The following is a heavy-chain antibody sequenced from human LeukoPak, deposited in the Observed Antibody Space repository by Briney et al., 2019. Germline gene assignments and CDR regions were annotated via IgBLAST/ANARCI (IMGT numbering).Heavy chain of an antibody. J-gene: IGHJ6*03. V-gene: IGHV3-33*06. CDR2: IWYDGSNK. D-gene: IGHD2-2*01. CDR1: GFTFSSYG. CDR3: AKRGNPAVGHRYLDV. Sequence: PGRSLRLSCAASGFTFSSYGMHWVRQAPGKGLEWVAVIWYDGSNKYYADSVKGRFTISRDNSQNTLYLQMNSPSAEDTAVYYCAKRGNPAVGHRYLDVWGKGTTVSVSS.